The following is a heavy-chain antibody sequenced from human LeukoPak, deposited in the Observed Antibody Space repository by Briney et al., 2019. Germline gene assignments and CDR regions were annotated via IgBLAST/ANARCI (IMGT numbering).Heavy chain of an antibody. Sequence: SETLSLTCTVSGGSISSYYWSWIRQPPGKGLEWIGYIYYSGSTNYNPSLKSRVTISVDTSKNQFSLKLSSVTAADTVVYYCARDRYIGIPDAFDIWGQGTMVTVSS. CDR2: IYYSGST. J-gene: IGHJ3*02. CDR3: ARDRYIGIPDAFDI. D-gene: IGHD1-14*01. V-gene: IGHV4-59*01. CDR1: GGSISSYY.